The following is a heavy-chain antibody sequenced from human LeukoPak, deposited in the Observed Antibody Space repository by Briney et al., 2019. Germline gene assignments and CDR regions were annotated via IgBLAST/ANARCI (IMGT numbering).Heavy chain of an antibody. CDR1: GFTFSDYS. CDR3: VMSTKYYFDY. V-gene: IGHV3-11*01. Sequence: GGSLRLSCAASGFTFSDYSMNWIRQSPGKGLEWVSYISNTGNTKYYADSVKGRFTISRDNAKKPMYLQMNSLRADDAAVYYCVMSTKYYFDYWGQGILVTVSS. CDR2: ISNTGNTK. J-gene: IGHJ4*02. D-gene: IGHD5/OR15-5a*01.